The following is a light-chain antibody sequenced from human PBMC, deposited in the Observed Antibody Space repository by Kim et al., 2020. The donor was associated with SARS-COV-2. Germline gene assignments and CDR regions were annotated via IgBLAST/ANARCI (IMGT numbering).Light chain of an antibody. CDR3: QQGDSLPWT. V-gene: IGKV1-39*01. CDR1: QSITTY. Sequence: ASVGDRVTITCRASQSITTYLNWYQQKPGKAPNLLIYATSSLQSGVPSRFSGSGSGTDFTLTISSLQSEDFASYFCQQGDSLPWTFGQGTKVDIK. J-gene: IGKJ1*01. CDR2: ATS.